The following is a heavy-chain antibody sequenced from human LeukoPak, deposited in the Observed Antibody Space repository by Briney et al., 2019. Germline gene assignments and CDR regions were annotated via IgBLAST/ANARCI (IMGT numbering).Heavy chain of an antibody. J-gene: IGHJ4*02. CDR2: ISAYNGNT. CDR3: ARDTQNYDYVWGSYRHVWAFDY. Sequence: ASVKVSCKASGYTFTSYGISWVRQAPGQGLEWMGWISAYNGNTNYAQKLQGGVTMTTDTSTSTAYMELRSLRSDDTAVYHCARDTQNYDYVWGSYRHVWAFDYWGQGTLVTVSS. D-gene: IGHD3-16*02. CDR1: GYTFTSYG. V-gene: IGHV1-18*01.